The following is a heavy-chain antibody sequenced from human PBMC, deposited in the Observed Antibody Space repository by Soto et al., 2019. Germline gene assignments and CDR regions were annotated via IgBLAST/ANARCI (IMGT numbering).Heavy chain of an antibody. Sequence: GGSLRLSCAASGFSFSSDSMAWVRQAPGKGLEWVSSISGSGSFTNYADSVKGRFTISRDNARNSLYLQMSGLKDEDTAVYYCARDPPTGTTLDWVDSWGQGTLVTVSS. V-gene: IGHV3-21*01. J-gene: IGHJ5*01. D-gene: IGHD1-7*01. CDR3: ARDPPTGTTLDWVDS. CDR1: GFSFSSDS. CDR2: ISGSGSFT.